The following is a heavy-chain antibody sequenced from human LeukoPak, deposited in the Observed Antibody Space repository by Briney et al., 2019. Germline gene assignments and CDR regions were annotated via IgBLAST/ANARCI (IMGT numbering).Heavy chain of an antibody. Sequence: GGSLRLSCAASGFTFSSYSMNWVRQAPGKGLEWVSSIGSSSSYIYYADSVKGRFTISRDNAKNSLYLQMNTVRAEDTAVYYCAKTPPACPRGGTCYYFDSWGQGTLVTVSS. D-gene: IGHD1-7*01. CDR3: AKTPPACPRGGTCYYFDS. CDR1: GFTFSSYS. V-gene: IGHV3-21*04. CDR2: IGSSSSYI. J-gene: IGHJ4*02.